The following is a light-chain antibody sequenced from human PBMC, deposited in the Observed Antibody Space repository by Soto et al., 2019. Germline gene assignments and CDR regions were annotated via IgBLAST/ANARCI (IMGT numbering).Light chain of an antibody. CDR1: QSVNSR. CDR2: GAS. Sequence: EIVMTQSPATLSVSPGDRVTLSCRASQSVNSRLAWYQHKPGQAPRLLISGASSRATGIPDRFSGSGSATDFTLTISRLEPEDFAVYYCQQYGSSPLTFGGGTKVDIK. CDR3: QQYGSSPLT. J-gene: IGKJ4*01. V-gene: IGKV3-20*01.